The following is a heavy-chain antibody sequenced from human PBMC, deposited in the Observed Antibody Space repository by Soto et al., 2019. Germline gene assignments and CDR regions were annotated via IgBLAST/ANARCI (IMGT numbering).Heavy chain of an antibody. V-gene: IGHV4-39*01. D-gene: IGHD4-17*01. Sequence: SETLSLTCTVSGGSISSSSYYWGWIRQPPGKGLEWIGSIYYSGSTYYNPSLKSRVTISVDTSKNQFSLKLSSVTAADTAVYYCARQATTVGTIAYWGQGTLVTVSS. CDR2: IYYSGST. CDR3: ARQATTVGTIAY. J-gene: IGHJ4*02. CDR1: GGSISSSSYY.